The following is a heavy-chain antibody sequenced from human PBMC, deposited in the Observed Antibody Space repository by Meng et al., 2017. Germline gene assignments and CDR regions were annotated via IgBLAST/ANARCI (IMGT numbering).Heavy chain of an antibody. D-gene: IGHD2-15*01. Sequence: VQLVHAGCELMKPGAPVMVSYKASGCTFTSYAMNWVRQAPGQGLEWMGWINTNTGNPTYAQGFTGRFVFSLDTSVSTAYLQISSLKADDTAVYYCARLVAGTFGQLFDPWGQGTLVTVSS. V-gene: IGHV7-4-1*02. CDR2: INTNTGNP. J-gene: IGHJ5*02. CDR3: ARLVAGTFGQLFDP. CDR1: GCTFTSYA.